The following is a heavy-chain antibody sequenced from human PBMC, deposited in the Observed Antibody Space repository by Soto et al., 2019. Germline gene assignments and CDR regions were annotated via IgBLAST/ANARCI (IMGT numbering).Heavy chain of an antibody. V-gene: IGHV4-31*03. CDR2: IYYSGST. Sequence: SETLSLTCTVSGGSISSGGYCWSWIRQHPGKGLEWIGYIYYSGSTYYNPSLKSRVTISVDTSKNQFSLKLSSVTAADTAVYYCARGSGTHDYWGQGTLVTVSS. J-gene: IGHJ4*02. CDR3: ARGSGTHDY. D-gene: IGHD3-3*01. CDR1: GGSISSGGYC.